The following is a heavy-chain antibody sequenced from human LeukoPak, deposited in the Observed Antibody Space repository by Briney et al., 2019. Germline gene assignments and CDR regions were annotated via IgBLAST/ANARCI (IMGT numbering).Heavy chain of an antibody. CDR3: XRLWTVATLFDA. J-gene: IGHJ5*02. Sequence: PSETLSLTCTVSNGSMTSDSYYWAWVRQPPGKGMEWIGTIFYSGKTYYSASLKSRVTVSLDTSKKNFSLRLSSVTAADTAVSFCXRLWTVATLFDAWGQGALVTVSS. CDR1: NGSMTSDSYY. D-gene: IGHD3/OR15-3a*01. CDR2: IFYSGKT. V-gene: IGHV4-39*02.